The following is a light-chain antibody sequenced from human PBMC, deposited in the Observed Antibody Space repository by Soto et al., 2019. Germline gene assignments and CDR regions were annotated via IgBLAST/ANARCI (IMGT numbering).Light chain of an antibody. CDR3: CSYAGTTTFAV. CDR1: SSDVGSYNL. V-gene: IGLV2-23*02. Sequence: QSALTQPASVSGSPGQSITISCTGTSSDVGSYNLVSWYQRHPGKAPKLMIYEDTKRPSGVSNRFSGSKSGNTASLTISALQADDDADYYCCSYAGTTTFAVFGGGTKLTVL. J-gene: IGLJ2*01. CDR2: EDT.